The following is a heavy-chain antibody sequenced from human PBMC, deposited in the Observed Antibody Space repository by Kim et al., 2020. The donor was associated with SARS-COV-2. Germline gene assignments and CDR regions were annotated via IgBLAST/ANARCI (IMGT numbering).Heavy chain of an antibody. Sequence: ASVKVSCKASGFSFTSYDIYWVRQATGQGLEWMGWMNVDSGNTGYVEKFRGRVMMTRGTSKSTAYMELSSLRSDDTAVYYCARVMGSGSYYGYYYALDVWGQGTTVTVSS. CDR2: MNVDSGNT. J-gene: IGHJ6*02. CDR3: ARVMGSGSYYGYYYALDV. CDR1: GFSFTSYD. D-gene: IGHD3-10*01. V-gene: IGHV1-8*01.